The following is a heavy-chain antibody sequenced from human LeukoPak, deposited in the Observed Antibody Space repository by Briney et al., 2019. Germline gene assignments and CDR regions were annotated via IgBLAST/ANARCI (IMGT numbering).Heavy chain of an antibody. D-gene: IGHD5-18*01. J-gene: IGHJ4*02. CDR3: ARARGYSYGYHFDY. CDR2: ISYDGSNK. Sequence: GGSLRLSCAASGFTFSSYSMNWVRQAPGKGLEWVAVISYDGSNKYYADSVKGRFTISRDNSKNTLYLQMNSLRAEDTAVYYCARARGYSYGYHFDYWGQGTLVTVSS. CDR1: GFTFSSYS. V-gene: IGHV3-30*03.